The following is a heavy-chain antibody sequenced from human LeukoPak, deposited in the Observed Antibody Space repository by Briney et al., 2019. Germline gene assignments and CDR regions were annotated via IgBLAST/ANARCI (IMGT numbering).Heavy chain of an antibody. V-gene: IGHV5-51*01. J-gene: IGHJ4*02. CDR3: ARQAYCGGDRSGPFDY. CDR1: GYSFTSYW. CDR2: IYPGDSDT. D-gene: IGHD2-21*02. Sequence: GESLKISCKGSGYSFTSYWIGWVRQMPGKGLEWMGIIYPGDSDTRYSPSFQGQVTISADKSISTAYLQWSSLKASDTAMYYCARQAYCGGDRSGPFDYWGQGTLVTVSS.